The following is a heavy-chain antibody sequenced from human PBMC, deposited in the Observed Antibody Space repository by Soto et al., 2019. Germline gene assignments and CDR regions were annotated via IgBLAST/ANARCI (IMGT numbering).Heavy chain of an antibody. V-gene: IGHV4-30-4*02. CDR3: ATTDTPATRLYYFDK. D-gene: IGHD1-1*01. Sequence: SDTLSLTCTVSDGPISSDDYYWSWIRQPPGKGLEWIGFMSYRGSTSYNASLKSRVTLSVDTSKNQFSLNLHFVTAADTAVYYCATTDTPATRLYYFDKWCQGSLL. CDR2: MSYRGST. J-gene: IGHJ4*02. CDR1: DGPISSDDYY.